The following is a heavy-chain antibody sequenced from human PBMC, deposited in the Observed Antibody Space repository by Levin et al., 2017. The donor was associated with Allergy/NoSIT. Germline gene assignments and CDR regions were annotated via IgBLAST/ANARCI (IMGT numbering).Heavy chain of an antibody. CDR3: ARSRRRVIFGVVITQDDAFDI. CDR1: GFTFSSYA. Sequence: GGSLRLSCAASGFTFSSYAMHWVRQAPGKGLEWVAVISYDGSNKYYADSVKGRFTISRDNSKNTLYLQMNSLRAEDTAVYYCARSRRRVIFGVVITQDDAFDIWGQGTMVTVSS. CDR2: ISYDGSNK. V-gene: IGHV3-30-3*01. D-gene: IGHD3-3*01. J-gene: IGHJ3*02.